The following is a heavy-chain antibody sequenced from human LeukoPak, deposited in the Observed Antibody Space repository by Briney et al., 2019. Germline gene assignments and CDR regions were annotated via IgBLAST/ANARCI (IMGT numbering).Heavy chain of an antibody. J-gene: IGHJ5*02. CDR3: ARGLLLPTHWFDP. CDR1: GFTFSSYS. Sequence: LRLSCAASGFTFSSYSMNWVRQPPGKGLEWIGYIYYSGSTYYNPSLKSRVTISVDTSKNQFSLKLSSVTAADTAVYYCARGLLLPTHWFDPWGQGTLVTVSS. V-gene: IGHV4-30-4*08. CDR2: IYYSGST. D-gene: IGHD4-11*01.